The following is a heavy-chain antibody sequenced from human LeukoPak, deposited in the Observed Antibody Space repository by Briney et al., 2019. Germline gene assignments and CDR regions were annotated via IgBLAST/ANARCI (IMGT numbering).Heavy chain of an antibody. CDR3: AKYQRQWLPKGGFDY. J-gene: IGHJ4*02. CDR1: GFTFRSYG. Sequence: GGSLRLSCAASGFTFRSYGMHWVRQAPGKGLEWVAVIWYDGSNKYYADSVKGRFTISRDNSKNTLYLQMDNLRAEDTAVYYCAKYQRQWLPKGGFDYWGQGTLVTVSS. D-gene: IGHD6-19*01. V-gene: IGHV3-30*02. CDR2: IWYDGSNK.